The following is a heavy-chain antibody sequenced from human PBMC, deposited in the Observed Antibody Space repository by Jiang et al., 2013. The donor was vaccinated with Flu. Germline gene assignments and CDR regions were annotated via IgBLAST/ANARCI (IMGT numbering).Heavy chain of an antibody. V-gene: IGHV4-38-2*02. J-gene: IGHJ4*02. CDR1: GFSISSSYY. D-gene: IGHD3-22*01. CDR2: IDHSGST. Sequence: LLKPSETLSLTCAVSGFSISSSYYWGWIRQPPGKGLEWIGFIDHSGSTHYNPSLKSRLTISIDTSKNQFSLRLTSVTAADTAVYYCAREPVSAYYDSSGYLSFDSWGQGSLVTVSS. CDR3: AREPVSAYYDSSGYLSFDS.